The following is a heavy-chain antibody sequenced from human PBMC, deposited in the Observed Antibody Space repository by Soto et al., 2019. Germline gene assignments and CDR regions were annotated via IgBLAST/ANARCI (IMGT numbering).Heavy chain of an antibody. CDR2: IYYSGST. D-gene: IGHD2-15*01. Sequence: QLQLQESGPGLVKPSETLSLTCTVSGGSISSSSYYWDWIRQPPGKGLEWIGSIYYSGSTYYNPSLKSRVTISVDTSKNQFSLKLSSVTAADTAVYYCARQVLPSWFDPWGQGTLVTVSS. CDR3: ARQVLPSWFDP. CDR1: GGSISSSSYY. V-gene: IGHV4-39*01. J-gene: IGHJ5*02.